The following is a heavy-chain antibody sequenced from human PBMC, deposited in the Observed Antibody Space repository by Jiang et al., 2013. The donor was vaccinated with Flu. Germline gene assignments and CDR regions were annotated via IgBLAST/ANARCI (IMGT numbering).Heavy chain of an antibody. D-gene: IGHD3-22*01. V-gene: IGHV4-61*02. CDR1: GGSISSGSYY. J-gene: IGHJ4*02. Sequence: PGLVKPSQTLSLTCTVSGGSISSGSYYWSWIRQSAGKGLEWIGRIYTSGSTNYNPSLKSRVTISVDTSKNQFSLKLSSVTAADTAVYYCARDGYYDSSGYHYWGQGTLVTVSS. CDR2: IYTSGST. CDR3: ARDGYYDSSGYHY.